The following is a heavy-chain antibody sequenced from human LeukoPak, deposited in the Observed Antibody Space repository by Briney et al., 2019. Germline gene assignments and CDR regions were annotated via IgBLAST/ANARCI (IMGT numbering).Heavy chain of an antibody. V-gene: IGHV5-51*01. CDR2: IYPGDSDT. Sequence: HGESLKISCKASGYSFTTYWIGWVRQMPGKGLEWMGIIYPGDSDTRYSPSFQGQVTISADRSISTAYLQWSSLKASDTAMYYCARHKSDYLEAYFDYWGQGTLVTVSS. CDR1: GYSFTTYW. J-gene: IGHJ4*02. CDR3: ARHKSDYLEAYFDY. D-gene: IGHD1-26*01.